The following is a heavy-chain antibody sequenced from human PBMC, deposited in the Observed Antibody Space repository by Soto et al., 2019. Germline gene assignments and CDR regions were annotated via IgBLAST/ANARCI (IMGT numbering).Heavy chain of an antibody. Sequence: QVQLVESGGGVVQPGRSLRLSCVASGFTFSNYAMHWVRQAPGKGLEWVAVISYDGSNKYYADSVKGLFNISRDNSKNTLYLKKNSLRTEDTAVYYSARDPQRWYFDFDIWGQGTMVTVSS. J-gene: IGHJ3*02. CDR2: ISYDGSNK. D-gene: IGHD2-15*01. V-gene: IGHV3-30-3*01. CDR1: GFTFSNYA. CDR3: ARDPQRWYFDFDI.